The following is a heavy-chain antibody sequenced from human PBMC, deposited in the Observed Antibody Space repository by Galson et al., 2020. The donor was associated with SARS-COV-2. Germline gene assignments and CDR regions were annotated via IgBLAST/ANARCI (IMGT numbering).Heavy chain of an antibody. J-gene: IGHJ6*03. D-gene: IGHD3-22*01. Sequence: GGSLRLSCSASGFILGDYGLTWVRQVPGQGLEWVSALTWNGDITGYGDSVKGRFTISRDNAKNTLYLQMNRLRVEDTAFYYCARVSLYDSGGDYMDVWGKGATVTVSS. CDR2: LTWNGDIT. CDR3: ARVSLYDSGGDYMDV. CDR1: GFILGDYG. V-gene: IGHV3-20*04.